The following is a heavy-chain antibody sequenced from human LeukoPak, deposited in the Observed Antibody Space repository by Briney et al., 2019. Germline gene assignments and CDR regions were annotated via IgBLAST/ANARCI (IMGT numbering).Heavy chain of an antibody. CDR1: GFTFSSYW. CDR2: IKQDGSEK. J-gene: IGHJ6*02. CDR3: AKDLVGGSSRYDILALDYYGMDV. V-gene: IGHV3-7*01. D-gene: IGHD3-9*01. Sequence: PGGSLRLSCAASGFTFSSYWMSWVRQAPGKGLEWVANIKQDGSEKYYVDSVKGRFTISRDNAKNTLYLQMNSLRAEDTAVYYCAKDLVGGSSRYDILALDYYGMDVWGQGTTVTVSS.